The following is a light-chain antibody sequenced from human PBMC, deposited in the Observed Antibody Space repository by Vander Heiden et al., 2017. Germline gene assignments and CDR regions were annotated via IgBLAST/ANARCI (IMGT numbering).Light chain of an antibody. V-gene: IGKV3-11*01. CDR2: DAS. J-gene: IGKJ2*01. CDR3: QQRSNWPAYT. CDR1: QSVSSY. Sequence: EIVLTQSPATLSLSPGERATLSCRASQSVSSYLAWYQQKPGQAPRLLIYDASNRATGIPARFSGSGSGTDFTLTISSREPEDFAVYYCQQRSNWPAYTFGHETKLGIK.